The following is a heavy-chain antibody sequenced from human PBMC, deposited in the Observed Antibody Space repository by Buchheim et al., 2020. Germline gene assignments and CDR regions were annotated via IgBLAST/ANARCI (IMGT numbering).Heavy chain of an antibody. CDR1: GYTFTGYY. D-gene: IGHD3-22*01. J-gene: IGHJ3*02. CDR3: ARDTDYYDSSGYYSRVAFDI. V-gene: IGHV1-2*02. Sequence: QVQLVQSGAEVKRPGASMKVSCKASGYTFTGYYMHWVRQAPGQGLEWMGWINPNSGGTNYAQKFQGRVTMTRDTSISTAYMELSRLRSDDTAVYYCARDTDYYDSSGYYSRVAFDIWGQGT. CDR2: INPNSGGT.